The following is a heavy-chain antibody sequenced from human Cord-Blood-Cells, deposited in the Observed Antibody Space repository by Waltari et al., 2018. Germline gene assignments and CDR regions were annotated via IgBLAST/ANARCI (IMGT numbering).Heavy chain of an antibody. CDR3: ARSSGSYPGGY. Sequence: QVHLVQSGAEVKKPGASVKVPCTASGYTFTSYDINRGRQATGQGLEWMGWMNPNSGNTGYAQKFQGRVTITRNTSISTAYMELSSLRSEDTAVYYCARSSGSYPGGYWGQGTLVTVSS. D-gene: IGHD1-26*01. CDR2: MNPNSGNT. CDR1: GYTFTSYD. V-gene: IGHV1-8*03. J-gene: IGHJ4*02.